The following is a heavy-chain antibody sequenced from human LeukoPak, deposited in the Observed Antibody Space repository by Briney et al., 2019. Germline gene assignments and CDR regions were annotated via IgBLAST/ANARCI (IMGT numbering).Heavy chain of an antibody. Sequence: SETLSLTCTVSGGSISSYYWSWIRQPPGKGLEWIGYIYYSGSTNYNPSLKSRVTISVDTSKNQFSLKLSSVTAADTAVYYCARAPYSSSGKFDYWGQGTLVTVSS. V-gene: IGHV4-59*01. D-gene: IGHD6-6*01. CDR3: ARAPYSSSGKFDY. CDR1: GGSISSYY. CDR2: IYYSGST. J-gene: IGHJ4*02.